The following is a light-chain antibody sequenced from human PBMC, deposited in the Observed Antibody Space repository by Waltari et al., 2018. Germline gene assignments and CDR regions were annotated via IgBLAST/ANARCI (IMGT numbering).Light chain of an antibody. CDR1: RGVGTF. CDR2: AAT. J-gene: IGKJ4*01. V-gene: IGKV3-15*01. CDR3: QHHDDWPPT. Sequence: EIVMTQSPATLSVFPGERATLSCRASRGVGTFLFWYQQKPGQAPRLLIYAATIRVTGVPRRFSGSWSGTEFNLTINSVQSEDFAYYYCQHHDDWPPTFGGGTKVDI.